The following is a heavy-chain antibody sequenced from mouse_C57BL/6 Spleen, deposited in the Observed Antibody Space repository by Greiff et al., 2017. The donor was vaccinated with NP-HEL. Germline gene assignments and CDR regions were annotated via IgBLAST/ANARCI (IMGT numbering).Heavy chain of an antibody. D-gene: IGHD2-5*01. V-gene: IGHV2-9-1*01. CDR1: GFSLTSYA. Sequence: VHLVESGPGLVAPSQSLSITCTVSGFSLTSYAISWVRQPPGKGLEWLGVIWTGGGTNYNSALKSRLSISKDNSKSQVFLKMNSLQTDDTARYYCARNGYYSNYGYAMDYWGQGTSVTVSS. CDR2: IWTGGGT. J-gene: IGHJ4*01. CDR3: ARNGYYSNYGYAMDY.